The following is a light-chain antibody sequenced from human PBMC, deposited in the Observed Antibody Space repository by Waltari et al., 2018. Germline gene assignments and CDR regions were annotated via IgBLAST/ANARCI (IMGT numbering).Light chain of an antibody. CDR1: GLRISV. CDR2: GKV. V-gene: IGLV3-19*01. J-gene: IGLJ2*01. CDR3: NSRDSSGDQPVI. Sequence: SSELTQDPAVSVALGQTVRITCQGDGLRISVASRYTQGPGEAPILVLYGKVNRPSGIPDRFSGSSSGNTASLTITGAQAEDEADYYCNSRDSSGDQPVIFGGGTKLTVL.